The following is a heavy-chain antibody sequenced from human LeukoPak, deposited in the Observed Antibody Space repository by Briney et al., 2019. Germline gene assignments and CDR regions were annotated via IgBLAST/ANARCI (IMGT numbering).Heavy chain of an antibody. Sequence: GGSLRLSCAASGFTFDDYAMHWVRQAPGKGLEWVSLICGDGGSTYYADSVRGRFTISRDNSKNSLYLQMDSLRTEHTAFYYCAKEIDTLGTNAFDIWGQGTMVTVSS. CDR3: AKEIDTLGTNAFDI. J-gene: IGHJ3*02. CDR2: ICGDGGST. CDR1: GFTFDDYA. D-gene: IGHD2-15*01. V-gene: IGHV3-43*02.